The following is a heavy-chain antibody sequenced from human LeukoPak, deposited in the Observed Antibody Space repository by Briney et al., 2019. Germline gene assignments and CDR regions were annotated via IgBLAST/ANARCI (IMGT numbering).Heavy chain of an antibody. CDR1: GDSVSSNSAA. V-gene: IGHV6-1*01. CDR2: TYYRSKWYN. Sequence: SQTLSLTCAISGDSVSSNSAAWNWLRQSPSRGLEWLGRTYYRSKWYNDYAVSVKSRITINPDTSKNQFSPQLNSVTPEDTAVYYCARDYYGSGTLGRGWFDPWGQGTLVTVSS. D-gene: IGHD3-10*01. CDR3: ARDYYGSGTLGRGWFDP. J-gene: IGHJ5*02.